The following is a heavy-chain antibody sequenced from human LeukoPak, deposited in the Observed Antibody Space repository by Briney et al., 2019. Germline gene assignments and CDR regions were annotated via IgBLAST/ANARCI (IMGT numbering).Heavy chain of an antibody. CDR2: FDPEDGET. V-gene: IGHV1-24*01. D-gene: IGHD3-16*02. CDR3: ATPSYDYVWGSYRFDY. J-gene: IGHJ4*02. CDR1: GYTLTELS. Sequence: VASVKVSCKVSGYTLTELSMHWVRQAPGKGLEWMGGFDPEDGETIYAQKFQGRVTMTEDTSTDTAYMELSSLRSEDTAVYYCATPSYDYVWGSYRFDYWGQGTLVTVSS.